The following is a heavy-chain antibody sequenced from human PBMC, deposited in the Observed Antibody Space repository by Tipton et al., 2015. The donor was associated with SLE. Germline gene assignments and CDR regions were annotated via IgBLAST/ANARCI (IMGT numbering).Heavy chain of an antibody. J-gene: IGHJ6*03. CDR3: ASIGPIYYYYYYMDV. Sequence: LRLSCNVSGYSIRDGYYWGWIRQAPGKGLEWIGTIHHSGITYYNPSLKSRVTISVDTSKNQFSLKLSSVTAADTAVYYCASIGPIYYYYYYMDVWGKGTTVTVSS. CDR1: GYSIRDGYY. CDR2: IHHSGIT. V-gene: IGHV4-38-2*02.